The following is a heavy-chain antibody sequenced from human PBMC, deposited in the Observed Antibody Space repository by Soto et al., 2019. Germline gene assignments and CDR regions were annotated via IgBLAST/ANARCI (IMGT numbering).Heavy chain of an antibody. CDR2: IYSGGST. V-gene: IGHV3-66*04. J-gene: IGHJ4*02. D-gene: IGHD6-19*01. CDR3: ARLAVAGSWYYFDY. Sequence: GGSLRLSCAASGFTVSSNYMSWVRQAPGKGLEWVSVIYSGGSTYYADSVKGRFTISRDNSKNTLYLQMNSLRAEDTAVYYCARLAVAGSWYYFDYWGQGTLVTVSS. CDR1: GFTVSSNY.